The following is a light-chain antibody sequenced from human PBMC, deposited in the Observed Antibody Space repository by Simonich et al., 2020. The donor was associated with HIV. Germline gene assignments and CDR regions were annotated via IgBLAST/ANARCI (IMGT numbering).Light chain of an antibody. J-gene: IGLJ2*01. CDR2: EVN. CDR3: SSYAGRNNLI. V-gene: IGLV2-8*01. CDR1: SSYVGCYNY. Sequence: QSALTQPPSASGSSGQSVTISCTGTSSYVGCYNYVSWYQQHPGKAPKLMIYEVNKRPSGVPDRFSGSKSGNTASLTVSGLQAEDEADYYCSSYAGRNNLIFGGGTKLTVL.